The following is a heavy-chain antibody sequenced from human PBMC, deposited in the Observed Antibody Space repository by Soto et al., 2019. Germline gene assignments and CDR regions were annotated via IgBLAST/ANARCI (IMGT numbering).Heavy chain of an antibody. Sequence: SETLSLTCTVSGGSISSSSYYWGWIRQPPGKGLEWIGSIYYSGSTYYNPSLKSRVTISVDTSKNQFSLKLSSVTAADTAVYYCARKSCGGDCYYYYYMDVWGKGTTVTVSS. J-gene: IGHJ6*03. CDR1: GGSISSSSYY. D-gene: IGHD2-21*02. CDR3: ARKSCGGDCYYYYYMDV. V-gene: IGHV4-39*01. CDR2: IYYSGST.